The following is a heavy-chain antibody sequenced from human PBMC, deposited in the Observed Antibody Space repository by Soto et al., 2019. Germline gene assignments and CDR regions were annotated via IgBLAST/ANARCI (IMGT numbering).Heavy chain of an antibody. CDR2: INPSGGST. Sequence: QVQLVQSGAEVKKPGASVKVSCKASGYTFTSYYMHWVRQAPGQGLEWMGIINPSGGSTSYAQKFQGSGTMTRDTSTSTVYMELSSLRSEDTAVYYCANGQTTPGDYWGQGTLVTVSS. D-gene: IGHD4-17*01. J-gene: IGHJ4*02. CDR3: ANGQTTPGDY. V-gene: IGHV1-46*03. CDR1: GYTFTSYY.